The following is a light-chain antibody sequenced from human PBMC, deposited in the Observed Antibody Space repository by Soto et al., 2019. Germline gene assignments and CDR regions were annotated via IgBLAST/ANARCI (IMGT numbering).Light chain of an antibody. Sequence: EIVMTQSPATLSVSPGERATLSCRASQSVSSNLAWYQQKPGQAPRLLIYGASTRATGIPARFSGSGSGTEVTLTISSLQSGDFAVYYCQQYNNWPFTFGPGTKVDIK. CDR2: GAS. V-gene: IGKV3-15*01. J-gene: IGKJ3*01. CDR1: QSVSSN. CDR3: QQYNNWPFT.